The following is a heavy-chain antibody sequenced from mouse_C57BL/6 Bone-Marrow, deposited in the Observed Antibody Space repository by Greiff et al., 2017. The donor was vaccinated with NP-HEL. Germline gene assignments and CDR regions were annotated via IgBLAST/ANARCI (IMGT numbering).Heavy chain of an antibody. V-gene: IGHV1-82*01. Sequence: QVQLQQSGPELVKPGASVKISCKASGYAFSSSWMNWVKQRPGKGLEWIGRIYPGDGDTNYNGKFKGKATLTADKSSSTAYMQLSSLTSEDSAVYFCARSAAYYSNYEDYWGQGTTLTVSS. CDR2: IYPGDGDT. D-gene: IGHD2-5*01. J-gene: IGHJ2*01. CDR3: ARSAAYYSNYEDY. CDR1: GYAFSSSW.